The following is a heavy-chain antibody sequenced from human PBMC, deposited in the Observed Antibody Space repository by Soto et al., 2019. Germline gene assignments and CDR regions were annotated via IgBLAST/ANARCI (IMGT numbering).Heavy chain of an antibody. CDR3: TRDGDFYGMDV. J-gene: IGHJ6*02. D-gene: IGHD3-3*01. Sequence: GGSLRLSFTFSGFTSDDYALTWVRHSPGKGLEWVAFATSQAFGGTTDYAASVKGRFTISRDDSTTVAYLQMNSLQTEDTAIYYCTRDGDFYGMDVWGQGTTVTFSS. CDR1: GFTSDDYA. CDR2: ATSQAFGGTT. V-gene: IGHV3-49*04.